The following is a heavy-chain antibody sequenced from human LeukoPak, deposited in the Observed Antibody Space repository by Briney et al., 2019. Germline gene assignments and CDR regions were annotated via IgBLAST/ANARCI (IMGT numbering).Heavy chain of an antibody. V-gene: IGHV1-46*01. D-gene: IGHD6-19*01. CDR3: AKGVMAVTGLFDY. CDR2: IYPRDGST. Sequence: ASVKVSCKASGYTFTSNYIHWVRQAPGQGLEWMGMIYPRDGSTSYAQKFQGRVTVTRDTSTSTVHMELSGLRSEDTAVYYCAKGVMAVTGLFDYWGRGPLVTVSS. CDR1: GYTFTSNY. J-gene: IGHJ4*02.